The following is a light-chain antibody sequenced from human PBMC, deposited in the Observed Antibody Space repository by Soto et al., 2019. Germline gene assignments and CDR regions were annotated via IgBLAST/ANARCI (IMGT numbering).Light chain of an antibody. V-gene: IGKV3-20*01. CDR2: GAS. CDR3: QQYTDWPTT. Sequence: EIVLTQFPDTLSLSPGERATLSCSASQSVSSSSLAWYQQKRGQAPRLLIHGASGRATGIPERFSGSGSGTDFTLTVTSVQSEDFGIYYCQQYTDWPTTSGQGTKVDI. J-gene: IGKJ1*01. CDR1: QSVSSSS.